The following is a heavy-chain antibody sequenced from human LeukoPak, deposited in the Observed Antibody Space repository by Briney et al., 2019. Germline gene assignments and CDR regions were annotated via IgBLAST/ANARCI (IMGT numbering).Heavy chain of an antibody. CDR2: IYYSGST. CDR1: GGSIRSGDYY. V-gene: IGHV4-30-4*08. D-gene: IGHD4-11*01. J-gene: IGHJ4*02. CDR3: ARGPYSNYGQFDY. Sequence: TSETLSLTCTVSGGSIRSGDYYWSWIRQPPGKGLEWIGYIYYSGSTYYNPSLKSRVTISVDTSKNQFSLKLSSVTAADTAVYYCARGPYSNYGQFDYWGQGTLATVSS.